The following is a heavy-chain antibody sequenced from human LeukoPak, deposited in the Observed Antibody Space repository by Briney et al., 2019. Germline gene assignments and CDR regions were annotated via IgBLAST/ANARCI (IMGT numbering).Heavy chain of an antibody. D-gene: IGHD3-10*01. CDR3: ARDANFGGIDAFDI. V-gene: IGHV3-66*02. J-gene: IGHJ3*02. CDR2: ICSGGST. Sequence: GGSLRLSCAASGFTVSSNYISWVRQAPGKGLEWVSVICSGGSTYYADSVKGRFTISRDNSKNTLYLQMNSLRAEDTAVYYCARDANFGGIDAFDIWGQGTMVTVSS. CDR1: GFTVSSNY.